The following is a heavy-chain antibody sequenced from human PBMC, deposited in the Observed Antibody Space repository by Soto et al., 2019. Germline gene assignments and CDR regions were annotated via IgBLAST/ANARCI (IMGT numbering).Heavy chain of an antibody. Sequence: SVKVSCKASGGTFSSYAISWVRQAPGQGLEWMGGINPIFGTANYAQKFQGRVTITADESTSTAYMELSSLRSEDTAVYYCARGYSGSYIGYYGMDVWGQGSTVTVSS. CDR1: GGTFSSYA. J-gene: IGHJ6*02. CDR3: ARGYSGSYIGYYGMDV. D-gene: IGHD1-26*01. CDR2: INPIFGTA. V-gene: IGHV1-69*13.